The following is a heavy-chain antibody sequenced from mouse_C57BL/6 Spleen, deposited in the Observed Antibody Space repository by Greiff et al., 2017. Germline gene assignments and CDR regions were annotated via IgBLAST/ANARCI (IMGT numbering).Heavy chain of an antibody. D-gene: IGHD1-1*01. Sequence: VQLQQPGAELVMPGASVKLSCKASGYTFTSYWMHWVKQRPGQGLEWIGELDPSDSYTNYNQKFKGKSTLTVDKSCSTAYMQLSRLTSEDSAVYEGARAGSSAGFADWGEGSVVTVSA. CDR2: LDPSDSYT. J-gene: IGHJ3*01. CDR1: GYTFTSYW. V-gene: IGHV1-69*01. CDR3: ARAGSSAGFAD.